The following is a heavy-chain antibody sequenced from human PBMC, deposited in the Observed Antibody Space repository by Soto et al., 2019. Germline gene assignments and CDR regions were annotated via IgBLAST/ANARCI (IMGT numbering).Heavy chain of an antibody. CDR1: GGTFSSYA. CDR2: IIPIFGTA. D-gene: IGHD2-21*02. V-gene: IGHV1-69*13. CDR3: ARDRAYCGGDCYSDAFDI. J-gene: IGHJ3*02. Sequence: SVKVSCKASGGTFSSYAISWVRQAPGQGLEWMGGIIPIFGTANYAQKFQGRVTITADESTSTAYMELSSLRSEDTAVYYCARDRAYCGGDCYSDAFDIWGQGTMVTVS.